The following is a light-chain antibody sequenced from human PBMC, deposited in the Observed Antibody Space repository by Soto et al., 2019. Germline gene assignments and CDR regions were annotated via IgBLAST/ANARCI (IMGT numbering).Light chain of an antibody. Sequence: DIQMTQSPSSLSASVGDRVTITCRASQSISSYLNWYQQKPGKAPKLLIYAASSLQSGVPSRFSGSGSGTDFTLTIRSQQPEDFATYYCQQSYSTPLYTFGQGTKLEIK. J-gene: IGKJ2*01. CDR3: QQSYSTPLYT. V-gene: IGKV1-39*01. CDR1: QSISSY. CDR2: AAS.